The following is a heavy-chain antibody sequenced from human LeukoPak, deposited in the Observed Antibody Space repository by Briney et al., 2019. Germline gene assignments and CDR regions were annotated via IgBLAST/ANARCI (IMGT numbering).Heavy chain of an antibody. CDR3: ARGGQWLPYGYYFDY. J-gene: IGHJ4*02. Sequence: PSQTLSLTCAVSGGSISSGGYSWSWIRQPPGKGLEWIGYIYHSGSTYYNPSLKSRVTISVDRSKNQFSLKLSSVTAADTAVYYCARGGQWLPYGYYFDYWGQGTLVTVSS. D-gene: IGHD6-19*01. CDR1: GGSISSGGYS. V-gene: IGHV4-30-2*01. CDR2: IYHSGST.